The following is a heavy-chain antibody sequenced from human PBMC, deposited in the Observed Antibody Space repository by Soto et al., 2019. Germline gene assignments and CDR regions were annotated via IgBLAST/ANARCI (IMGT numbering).Heavy chain of an antibody. V-gene: IGHV3-48*01. D-gene: IGHD4-17*01. CDR2: ISSSSSTI. Sequence: GGSLRLSCAASGFTFSSYSMNWVRQAPGKGLEWVSYISSSSSTIYYADSVKGRFTISRDNAKNSLYLQMNSLRAEDTAVYYCARGTQTTVTTRLFDCWGQGTLVTVSS. CDR3: ARGTQTTVTTRLFDC. CDR1: GFTFSSYS. J-gene: IGHJ4*02.